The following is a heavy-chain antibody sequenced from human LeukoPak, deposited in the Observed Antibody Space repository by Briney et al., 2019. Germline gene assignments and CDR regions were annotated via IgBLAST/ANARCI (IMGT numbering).Heavy chain of an antibody. CDR1: GFTFSSYS. CDR2: ISSSSSYI. D-gene: IGHD1-7*01. V-gene: IGHV3-21*01. CDR3: ARAHNWKYGSFDF. J-gene: IGHJ4*02. Sequence: PGGSLRLSCAASGFTFSSYSMNWVRQAPGKGLEWVSCISSSSSYIYYADSVKGRSTISRDNAKNSLYLQMNSLRAEDTAVYYCARAHNWKYGSFDFWGQGTLVTVSS.